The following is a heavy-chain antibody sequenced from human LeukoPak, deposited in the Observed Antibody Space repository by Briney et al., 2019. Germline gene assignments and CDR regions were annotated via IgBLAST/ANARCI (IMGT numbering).Heavy chain of an antibody. CDR2: IYPGDSDT. J-gene: IGHJ4*02. CDR3: ARANYDFWSGYYTVYFDY. CDR1: GYSFTSYW. Sequence: GESLKISCKGSGYSFTSYWIGWVRQMPGKGLEWMGIIYPGDSDTRYSPSFQGQVTISADKSISTAYLQWSSLKASDTAMYYCARANYDFWSGYYTVYFDYWGQGTLVTVSS. V-gene: IGHV5-51*01. D-gene: IGHD3-3*01.